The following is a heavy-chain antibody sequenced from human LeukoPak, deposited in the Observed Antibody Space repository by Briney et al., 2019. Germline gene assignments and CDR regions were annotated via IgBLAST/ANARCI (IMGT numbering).Heavy chain of an antibody. Sequence: PGGSLRLSCAASGFTFSDSDMHWVRQASGKGLEWVGRIGVKANNYATAYAAALKGRITISRDDSKTTAFLQMNSLRSEDTAVYYCSRTYCSKPTCPVAMDVWGQGTTVTVSS. CDR2: IGVKANNYAT. D-gene: IGHD2-2*01. V-gene: IGHV3-73*01. J-gene: IGHJ6*02. CDR1: GFTFSDSD. CDR3: SRTYCSKPTCPVAMDV.